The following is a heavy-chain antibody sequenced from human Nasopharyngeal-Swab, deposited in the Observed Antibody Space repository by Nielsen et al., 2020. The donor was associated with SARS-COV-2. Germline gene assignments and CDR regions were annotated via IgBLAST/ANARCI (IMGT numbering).Heavy chain of an antibody. CDR3: ARGGNWQFDS. V-gene: IGHV4-4*02. CDR1: GGSISSDHW. Sequence: SETLSLTCTVSGGSISSDHWWSWVRQPPGRGLEWIGETHHTGSSNYNPSLKSRVTISVDKSKNQLSLQLSSVTAADTAVYYCARGGNWQFDSWGQGTLVTVSS. J-gene: IGHJ4*02. CDR2: THHTGSS.